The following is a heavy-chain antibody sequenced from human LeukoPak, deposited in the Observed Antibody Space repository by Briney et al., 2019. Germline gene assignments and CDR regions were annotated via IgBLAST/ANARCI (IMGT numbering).Heavy chain of an antibody. J-gene: IGHJ6*02. D-gene: IGHD1-26*01. Sequence: GGSLRLSCEASGFTFSNYNMNWVRQAPGEGLEWVSSISSSSSYIYYADSVKGRFTISRDNAKNSLYLQMNSLRAEDTAVYYCARGWEPGVSGMDVWGQGTTVTVSS. CDR3: ARGWEPGVSGMDV. CDR1: GFTFSNYN. CDR2: ISSSSSYI. V-gene: IGHV3-21*01.